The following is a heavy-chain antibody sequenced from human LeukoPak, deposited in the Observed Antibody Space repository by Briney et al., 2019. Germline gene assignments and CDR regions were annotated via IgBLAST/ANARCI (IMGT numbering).Heavy chain of an antibody. J-gene: IGHJ4*02. Sequence: PGGPLRLSCEASGFTFSSYRMNWVRQAPGKGLECVSSVSHSGDYIHYAHSVKGRFTISRDNSKNSLYLQMNRLRAEDTAVYYCARALGGYYFEYWGQGALGTVSS. CDR3: ARALGGYYFEY. CDR2: VSHSGDYI. CDR1: GFTFSSYR. V-gene: IGHV3-21*06.